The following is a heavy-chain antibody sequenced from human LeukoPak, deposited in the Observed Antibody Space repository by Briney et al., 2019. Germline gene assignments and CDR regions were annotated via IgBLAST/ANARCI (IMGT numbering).Heavy chain of an antibody. CDR3: ARGRPTTSIAAAGVNRFDP. V-gene: IGHV1-46*01. CDR1: GYTITNNY. CDR2: INPSGTGT. J-gene: IGHJ5*02. Sequence: ASVKVSCKASGYTITNNYMHWVRQAPGQGLEWMGVINPSGTGTSYAQKFQGRITMSRDTSTSTVYMELSSLRSEDTAVYYCARGRPTTSIAAAGVNRFDPWGQGTLVTVSS. D-gene: IGHD6-13*01.